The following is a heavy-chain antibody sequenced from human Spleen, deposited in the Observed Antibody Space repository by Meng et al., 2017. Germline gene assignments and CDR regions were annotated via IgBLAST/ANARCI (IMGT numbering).Heavy chain of an antibody. J-gene: IGHJ5*02. CDR3: ARLFTGNWFDP. Sequence: QVHLVQSGAEVKTPGASVKVSCKASGYTFNSYGISWVRQAPGQGLEWMGWINAYNGDTNYAQKLQGRVTMTTDTSTSTAYMELRSLTSDDTAVYYCARLFTGNWFDPWGQGTLVTVS. D-gene: IGHD1-14*01. CDR1: GYTFNSYG. V-gene: IGHV1-18*01. CDR2: INAYNGDT.